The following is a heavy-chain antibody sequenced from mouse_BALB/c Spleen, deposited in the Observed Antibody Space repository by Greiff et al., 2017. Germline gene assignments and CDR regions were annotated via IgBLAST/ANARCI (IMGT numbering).Heavy chain of an antibody. CDR1: GYTFTDYV. V-gene: IGHV1-77*01. CDR3: ASYYYGSSYAWFAY. D-gene: IGHD1-1*01. CDR2: IYPGSGST. J-gene: IGHJ3*01. Sequence: QVQLKESGPELVKPGASVKMSCKASGYTFTDYVISWVKQRTGQGLEWIGEIYPGSGSTYYNEKFKGKATLTVDKSSSTAYMQLSSLTSEDSAVYYCASYYYGSSYAWFAYWGQGTLVTVSA.